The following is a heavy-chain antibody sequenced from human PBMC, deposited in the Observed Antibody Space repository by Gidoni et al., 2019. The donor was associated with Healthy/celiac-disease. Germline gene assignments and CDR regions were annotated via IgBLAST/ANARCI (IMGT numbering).Heavy chain of an antibody. V-gene: IGHV3-30-3*01. CDR1: GFTFSSYA. CDR3: ARDLGATTVVTNFDY. D-gene: IGHD4-17*01. Sequence: QVQLVASGGGVVQPGRSLRLSCAASGFTFSSYAMHWVRQAPGKGLEWVAVISDDGSNKYYADSVKGRFTISRDNSKNTLYLQMNSLRAEDTAVYYCARDLGATTVVTNFDYWGQGTLVTVSS. J-gene: IGHJ4*02. CDR2: ISDDGSNK.